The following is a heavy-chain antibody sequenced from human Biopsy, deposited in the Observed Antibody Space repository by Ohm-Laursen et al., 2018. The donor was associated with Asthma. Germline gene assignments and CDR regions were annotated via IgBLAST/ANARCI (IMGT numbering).Heavy chain of an antibody. CDR3: ARAVDYSHYYGIDV. D-gene: IGHD3-10*01. J-gene: IGHJ6*02. Sequence: ASVKVSCKTSGYTFNSAGITWVRQAPGQGLEWMGWISVYNGNTKVAQKLQDRVTMITDTSTSTVYIELRSLRSDDTAVYFCARAVDYSHYYGIDVWGQGTTVTVS. CDR2: ISVYNGNT. V-gene: IGHV1-18*01. CDR1: GYTFNSAG.